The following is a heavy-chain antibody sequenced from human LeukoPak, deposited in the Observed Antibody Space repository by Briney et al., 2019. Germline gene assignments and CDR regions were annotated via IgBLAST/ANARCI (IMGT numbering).Heavy chain of an antibody. CDR2: ISWNSGSI. V-gene: IGHV3-9*01. D-gene: IGHD3-22*01. J-gene: IGHJ4*02. CDR3: AKSVREDSSGYYPDY. Sequence: PGGSLRLSCAASGFTFDDYAMHWVRQAPGKGLEWVSGISWNSGSICYADSVKGRFTISRDNAKNSLYLQMNSLRAEDTALYYCAKSVREDSSGYYPDYWGQGTLVTVSS. CDR1: GFTFDDYA.